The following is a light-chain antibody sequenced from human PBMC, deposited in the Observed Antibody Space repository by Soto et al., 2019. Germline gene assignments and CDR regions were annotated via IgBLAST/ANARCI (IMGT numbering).Light chain of an antibody. V-gene: IGKV3-15*01. Sequence: EIVMTQSPATLSVSPGERATNSCRASHRVSSYLAWYQQRPGQAPRLLIYGASTRATGIPARFSGSASGTEFTLTISSLQSEDFAIYYCQQYNNWPLTFGGGTKVDIK. CDR1: HRVSSY. CDR2: GAS. CDR3: QQYNNWPLT. J-gene: IGKJ4*01.